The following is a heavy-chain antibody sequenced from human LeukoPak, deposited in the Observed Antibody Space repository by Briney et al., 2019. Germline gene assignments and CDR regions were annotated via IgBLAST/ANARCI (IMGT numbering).Heavy chain of an antibody. J-gene: IGHJ4*02. D-gene: IGHD1-1*01. CDR3: ASTNWLFDY. V-gene: IGHV1-2*02. CDR1: GYTFTGYY. CDR2: INPNSGGT. Sequence: ASVKVSCKASGYTFTGYYMHWVRQAPGQGLEWMGWINPNSGGTNYAQKFQGRVTMPREQSISTAYMELSRLRSDDTAVYYCASTNWLFDYWGQGTLVTVSS.